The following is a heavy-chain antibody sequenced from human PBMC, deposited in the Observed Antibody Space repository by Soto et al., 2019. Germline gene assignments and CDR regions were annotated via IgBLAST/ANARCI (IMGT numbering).Heavy chain of an antibody. Sequence: QVQLVQSGAEVRKPGASVKVSCKASGYTFTDYGISWVRQAPGQGLEWIGWISAYNGNTNNAQKLQDRVTMTTDSSTSKAYMELRSLRSYATAVYYCARVGDIVVVGPWFDPWGQGTLVTVSS. CDR2: ISAYNGNT. D-gene: IGHD2-2*01. J-gene: IGHJ5*02. V-gene: IGHV1-18*04. CDR3: ARVGDIVVVGPWFDP. CDR1: GYTFTDYG.